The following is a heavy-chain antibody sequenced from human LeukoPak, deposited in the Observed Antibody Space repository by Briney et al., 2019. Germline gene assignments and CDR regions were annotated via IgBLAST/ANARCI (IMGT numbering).Heavy chain of an antibody. Sequence: GASVKVSCKASGYTFTSYGISWVRQAPGQGLEWMGWISAYNGNTNYAQKLQGRVTMTIDTSTSTAYMELRSLRSDDTAVYYCARDPARGSGWYPDYWFDPWGQGTLVTVSS. D-gene: IGHD6-19*01. CDR2: ISAYNGNT. V-gene: IGHV1-18*01. CDR3: ARDPARGSGWYPDYWFDP. CDR1: GYTFTSYG. J-gene: IGHJ5*02.